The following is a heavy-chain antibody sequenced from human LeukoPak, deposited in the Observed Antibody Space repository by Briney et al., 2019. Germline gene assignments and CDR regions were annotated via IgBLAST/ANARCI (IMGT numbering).Heavy chain of an antibody. D-gene: IGHD2-21*02. CDR1: RFTFTTYF. J-gene: IGHJ3*02. V-gene: IGHV1-46*01. CDR2: INPSGDTT. Sequence: ASVKVSCKASRFTFTTYFMHWVRQAPGQGLEWMGKINPSGDTTTYAQKFQGRVTMTRDTSTSTVNMELRSLRSDDTAVYYCARDRSGDQRANAFDIWGQGTMVTVSS. CDR3: ARDRSGDQRANAFDI.